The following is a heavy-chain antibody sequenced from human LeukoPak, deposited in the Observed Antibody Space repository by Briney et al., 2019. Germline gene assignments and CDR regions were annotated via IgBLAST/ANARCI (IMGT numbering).Heavy chain of an antibody. CDR3: AKSIYSSTYYYLDY. V-gene: IGHV3-23*01. D-gene: IGHD6-13*01. J-gene: IGHJ4*02. Sequence: PGGSLRLSCAASGLTFSSYAMSWVCQAPGKGLEWISAISGSGGVTHYADSVKGRFTISRDNSKNTLSLQMNSLRAEDTALYYCAKSIYSSTYYYLDYWGQGTLVTVSS. CDR2: ISGSGGVT. CDR1: GLTFSSYA.